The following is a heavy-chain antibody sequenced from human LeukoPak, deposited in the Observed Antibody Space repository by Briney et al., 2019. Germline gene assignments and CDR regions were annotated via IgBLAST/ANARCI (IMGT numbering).Heavy chain of an antibody. CDR3: ATDLHDYGDYIRLN. Sequence: PGGSLRLSCAASGFTFSNAWMSWVRQAPGQGLEWGGRIKSKTDGGTIDYAAPVKGRFTISRDDSKNTLYLQMNSLETEDTAVYYCATDLHDYGDYIRLNWGQGTLVTVSS. CDR1: GFTFSNAW. D-gene: IGHD4-17*01. V-gene: IGHV3-15*01. J-gene: IGHJ4*02. CDR2: IKSKTDGGTI.